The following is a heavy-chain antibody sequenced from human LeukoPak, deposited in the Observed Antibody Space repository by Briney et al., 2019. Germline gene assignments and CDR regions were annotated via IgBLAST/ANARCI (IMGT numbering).Heavy chain of an antibody. J-gene: IGHJ6*02. CDR3: AKPPYSNSMYYYGMDV. D-gene: IGHD4-4*01. V-gene: IGHV3-23*01. CDR1: GFTFSSYA. CDR2: ISGSGGST. Sequence: GGSLRLSCAASGFTFSSYAMSWVRQAPGKGLEWVSAISGSGGSTYYADSVKGRFTISRDNSKNTLCLQMNSLRAEDTAVYYCAKPPYSNSMYYYGMDVWGQGTTVTVSS.